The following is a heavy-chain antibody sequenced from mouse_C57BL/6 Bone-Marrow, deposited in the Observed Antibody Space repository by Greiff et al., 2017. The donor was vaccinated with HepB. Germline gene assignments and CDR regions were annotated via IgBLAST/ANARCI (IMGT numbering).Heavy chain of an antibody. CDR3: ARRIPSTMVTTEGYWYFDV. CDR2: INPSNGGT. CDR1: GYTFTSYW. Sequence: QVQLQRPGTELVKPGASVKLSCKASGYTFTSYWMHWVKQRPGQGLEWIGNINPSNGGTNYNEKFKSKATLTVDKSSSTAYMQLSSLTSEDSAVYYCARRIPSTMVTTEGYWYFDVWGTGTTVTVSS. D-gene: IGHD2-2*01. J-gene: IGHJ1*03. V-gene: IGHV1-53*01.